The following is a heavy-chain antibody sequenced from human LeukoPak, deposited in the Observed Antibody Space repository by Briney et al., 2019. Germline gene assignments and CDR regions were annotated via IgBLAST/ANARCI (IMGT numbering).Heavy chain of an antibody. J-gene: IGHJ4*02. Sequence: PGRSLRLSCAASGFTVSSSYMSWVRQAPGKGLEWVSVIYSGGSTYYADSVKGRFTISRDNSKNTLYLQMNSLRAEDTAVYYCARKPQVPAAIGEYYFDYWGQGTLVTVSS. CDR1: GFTVSSSY. CDR2: IYSGGST. CDR3: ARKPQVPAAIGEYYFDY. V-gene: IGHV3-66*02. D-gene: IGHD2-2*01.